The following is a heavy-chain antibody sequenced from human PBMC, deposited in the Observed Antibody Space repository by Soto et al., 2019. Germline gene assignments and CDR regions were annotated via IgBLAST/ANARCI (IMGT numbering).Heavy chain of an antibody. Sequence: GGSLRLSCVASGFTFNSYSMNWVRQAPGKGLEWVSYISSSGKTRHYADSVKGRFTISRDNAKNSLYLQMNSLRDEDTAVYYCAREFDASAIYYGVDYWGQGTLVTVSS. CDR1: GFTFNSYS. CDR2: ISSSGKTR. J-gene: IGHJ4*02. V-gene: IGHV3-48*02. CDR3: AREFDASAIYYGVDY. D-gene: IGHD1-26*01.